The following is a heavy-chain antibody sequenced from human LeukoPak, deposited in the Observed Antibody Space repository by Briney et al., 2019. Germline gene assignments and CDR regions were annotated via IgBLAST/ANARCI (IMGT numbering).Heavy chain of an antibody. V-gene: IGHV1-46*01. CDR1: GYTFTSYY. D-gene: IGHD3-3*01. Sequence: ASVKVSCKASGYTFTSYYMHWVRQAPGQGLEWMGIINPSGGRTGYAQKFQGRLTMTRDTSTSTVYMELSSLRSEDTAVYYCARFLSENWFDPWGQGTLVTVSS. CDR2: INPSGGRT. J-gene: IGHJ5*02. CDR3: ARFLSENWFDP.